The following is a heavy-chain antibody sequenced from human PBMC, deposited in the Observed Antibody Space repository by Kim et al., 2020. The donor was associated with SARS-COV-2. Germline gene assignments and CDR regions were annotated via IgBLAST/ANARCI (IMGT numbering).Heavy chain of an antibody. CDR1: GGSFSGYY. D-gene: IGHD3-22*01. Sequence: SETLSLTCAVYGGSFSGYYWSWIRQPPGKGLEWIGEINHSGSTNYNPSLKSRVTISVDTSKNQFSLKLSSVTAADTAVYYCARGQKYYDSSGYDFDYWGQGTLVTVSS. CDR3: ARGQKYYDSSGYDFDY. CDR2: INHSGST. V-gene: IGHV4-34*01. J-gene: IGHJ4*02.